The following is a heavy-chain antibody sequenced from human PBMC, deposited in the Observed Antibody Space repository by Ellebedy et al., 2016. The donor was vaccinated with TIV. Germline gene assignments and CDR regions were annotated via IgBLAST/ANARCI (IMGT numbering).Heavy chain of an antibody. CDR3: ATQGVRGVIRY. CDR1: GGSFNGYY. Sequence: SETLSLXXAVYGGSFNGYYWTWIRQPPGKGLEWIGEINDDGNTNYNPSLKSRLTISVDTSKNQFSLRLSSVTAADTAAYYCATQGVRGVIRYWGQGTLVTVSS. D-gene: IGHD3-10*01. V-gene: IGHV4-34*01. CDR2: INDDGNT. J-gene: IGHJ4*02.